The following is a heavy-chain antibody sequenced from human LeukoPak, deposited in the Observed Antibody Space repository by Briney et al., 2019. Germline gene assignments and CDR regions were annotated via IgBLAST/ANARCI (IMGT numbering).Heavy chain of an antibody. Sequence: GGSLRLSCAASGFTFSSYAMHWVRQAPGKGLEWVAVISYDGSNKYYADSVKGRFTISRDNSKNTLYLQMNSLRAEDTAVYYCARDLMPYAATLRYWGQGTLVTVSS. V-gene: IGHV3-30*04. CDR1: GFTFSSYA. D-gene: IGHD2-2*01. CDR3: ARDLMPYAATLRY. J-gene: IGHJ4*02. CDR2: ISYDGSNK.